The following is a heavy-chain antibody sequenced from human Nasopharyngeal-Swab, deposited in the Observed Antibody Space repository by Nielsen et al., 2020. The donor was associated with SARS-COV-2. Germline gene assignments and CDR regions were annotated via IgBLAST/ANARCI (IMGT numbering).Heavy chain of an antibody. CDR2: ISRSTNTQ. CDR3: ARRDPDGQYWYFDL. V-gene: IGHV3-48*03. D-gene: IGHD4-17*01. CDR1: GFTFSSYE. J-gene: IGHJ2*01. Sequence: GESLKISCAASGFTFSSYEMNWVRQAPGKGLEWVSYISRSTNTQYYADSVKGRFTISRDNAKNSLYLQMNSLRAEDTAVYYCARRDPDGQYWYFDLWGRGTLVTVSS.